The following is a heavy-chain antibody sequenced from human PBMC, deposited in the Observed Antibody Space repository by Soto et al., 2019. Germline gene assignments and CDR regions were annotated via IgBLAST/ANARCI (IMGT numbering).Heavy chain of an antibody. D-gene: IGHD6-19*01. V-gene: IGHV1-3*01. Sequence: QVQLVQSGAEVKKPGASVKVSCKASGYTFTSYAMHWVRQAPGQRLEWMGWINAGNGNTKYSQKFPGRVTITRDTSASTAYMELSSLRSEDTAVYYCARGVAGPLHWFDPCGQGTLVTVSS. CDR3: ARGVAGPLHWFDP. CDR1: GYTFTSYA. J-gene: IGHJ5*02. CDR2: INAGNGNT.